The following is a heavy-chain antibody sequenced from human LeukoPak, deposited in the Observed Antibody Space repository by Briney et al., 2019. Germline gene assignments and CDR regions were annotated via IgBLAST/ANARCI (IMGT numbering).Heavy chain of an antibody. V-gene: IGHV3-74*01. CDR2: IKSDGTSI. J-gene: IGHJ4*02. Sequence: GGSLRPSCVASGFTFSSSWMHWVRQAPGKGLVWVSRIKSDGTSINYADSVEGRFTVSRDNAKNTLYLQMNSLRAEDTAVYYCVRVYCSGGSCFYFDYWGQGALVTVSS. CDR3: VRVYCSGGSCFYFDY. D-gene: IGHD2-15*01. CDR1: GFTFSSSW.